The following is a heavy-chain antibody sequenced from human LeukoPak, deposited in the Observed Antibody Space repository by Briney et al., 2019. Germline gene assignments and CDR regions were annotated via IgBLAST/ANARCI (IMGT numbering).Heavy chain of an antibody. Sequence: SETLSLTCTVSGGSVSSGSYYWGWVRQPPRKGVEWGGDIYYSGSTHYNPSLKRGVTISVDTSKNQFSLKLSSVTAADTAVYYCASGDIVVVPAAGKSYYYYYYGMDVWGQGTTVTVSS. J-gene: IGHJ6*02. CDR2: IYYSGST. CDR1: GGSVSSGSYY. CDR3: ASGDIVVVPAAGKSYYYYYYGMDV. D-gene: IGHD2-2*01. V-gene: IGHV4-61*01.